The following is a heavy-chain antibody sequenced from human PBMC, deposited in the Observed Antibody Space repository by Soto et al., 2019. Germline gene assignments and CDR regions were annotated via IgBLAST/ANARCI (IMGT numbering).Heavy chain of an antibody. D-gene: IGHD6-19*01. CDR3: ARDALMTAVDGSFDY. J-gene: IGHJ4*02. V-gene: IGHV1-18*01. CDR1: GYSFTSYG. Sequence: QVQLVQSGAEVKKPGASVKVSCKASGYSFTSYGHSWVRQAPGQGLEWMGWISAYNGNTNYAQKLQGRVTMTTDTSTSTAYMELRSLRSADTAVYYCARDALMTAVDGSFDYWGQGTLVTVSS. CDR2: ISAYNGNT.